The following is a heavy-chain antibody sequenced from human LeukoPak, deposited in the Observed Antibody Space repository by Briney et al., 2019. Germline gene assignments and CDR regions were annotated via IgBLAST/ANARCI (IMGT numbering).Heavy chain of an antibody. Sequence: GGSLRLSCAGSGFIFGEYAMPWVRHAPGKGLEWVSGISWNSASIAYADCVKGRFTISRDNAKNLLFLQMTSLRAADTALYYCVKGHCSSSSCFPNYYYYMDVWGTGTTVTVSS. CDR3: VKGHCSSSSCFPNYYYYMDV. CDR1: GFIFGEYA. V-gene: IGHV3-9*01. CDR2: ISWNSASI. J-gene: IGHJ6*03. D-gene: IGHD2-15*01.